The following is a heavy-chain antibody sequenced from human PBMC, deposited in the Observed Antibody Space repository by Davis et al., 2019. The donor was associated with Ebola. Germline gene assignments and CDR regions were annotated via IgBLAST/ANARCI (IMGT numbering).Heavy chain of an antibody. J-gene: IGHJ6*03. D-gene: IGHD3-10*01. CDR2: ISGGGGST. CDR1: GFAFSSYA. Sequence: GESLKISCAASGFAFSSYAMSWVRQAPGKGLEWVSGISGGGGSTYCADSVKGRFTISRDISKNTLYLQMDSLRAEDTAVYYCAKDRVRGVTGYMDVWGKGTTVIVSS. V-gene: IGHV3-23*01. CDR3: AKDRVRGVTGYMDV.